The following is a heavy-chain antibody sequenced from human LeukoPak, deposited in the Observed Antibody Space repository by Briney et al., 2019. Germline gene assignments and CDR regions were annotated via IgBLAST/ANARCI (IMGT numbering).Heavy chain of an antibody. CDR1: GGTFSSYA. CDR2: IIPIFGTA. CDR3: AREDAYGDSHAFDI. Sequence: GASVKVSCKASGGTFSSYAISWVRQAPGQGLEWMGGIIPIFGTANYAQKFQGRVTITADESTSTAYMELSSLRSEGTAVYYCAREDAYGDSHAFDIWGQGTMVTVSS. V-gene: IGHV1-69*13. J-gene: IGHJ3*02. D-gene: IGHD4-17*01.